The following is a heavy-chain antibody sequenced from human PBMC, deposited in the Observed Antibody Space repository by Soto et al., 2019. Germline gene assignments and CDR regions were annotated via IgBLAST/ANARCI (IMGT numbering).Heavy chain of an antibody. J-gene: IGHJ4*02. Sequence: QITLKESGPTLVKPTQTLTLTCTFSGFSLSTTGVGVGWIRHPPGKALEWLALIYWNDDRRYSPSLKSRLTITTDTSKNQVVLTMTNMDPVDTATYYCAHSASVPCCYYFDYWGQGTLVTVSS. D-gene: IGHD1-26*01. V-gene: IGHV2-5*01. CDR3: AHSASVPCCYYFDY. CDR1: GFSLSTTGVG. CDR2: IYWNDDR.